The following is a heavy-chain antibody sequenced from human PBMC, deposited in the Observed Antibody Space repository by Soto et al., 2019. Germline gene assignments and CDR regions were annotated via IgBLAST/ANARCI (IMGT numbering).Heavy chain of an antibody. Sequence: QVQLVQSGAEVKKPGSSVKLSCKNSGGTFRNYAINCVRQAPGQGLEWMGGSIPVFGTANYAQTFQGRFTMTADESTSTAYMELSSLRSEDTAVYYCAIPLPKQQLVRGAFDHWGQVTLVTVAS. CDR2: SIPVFGTA. J-gene: IGHJ4*02. V-gene: IGHV1-69*01. CDR1: GGTFRNYA. D-gene: IGHD6-13*01. CDR3: AIPLPKQQLVRGAFDH.